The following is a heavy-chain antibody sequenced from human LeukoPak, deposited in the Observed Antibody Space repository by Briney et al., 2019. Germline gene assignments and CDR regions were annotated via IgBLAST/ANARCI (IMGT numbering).Heavy chain of an antibody. CDR3: ARSQVGFGVVPFPDP. D-gene: IGHD3-3*01. V-gene: IGHV3-21*01. CDR2: ISSSSSYI. CDR1: GFTFSSYS. J-gene: IGHJ5*02. Sequence: PRGSLRLSCAASGFTFSSYSMNWVRQAPGKGLEWVSSISSSSSYIYYADSVKGRFTISRDNAKNSLYLQMNSLRAEDTAVYYCARSQVGFGVVPFPDPWGQGTLVTVSS.